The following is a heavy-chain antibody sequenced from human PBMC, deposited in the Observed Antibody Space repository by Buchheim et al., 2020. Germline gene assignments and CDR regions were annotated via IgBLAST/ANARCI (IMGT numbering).Heavy chain of an antibody. J-gene: IGHJ4*02. CDR1: GFTFRNYG. CDR3: ATVAGGAVAGFYLDY. CDR2: VWYDGSNK. V-gene: IGHV3-33*01. D-gene: IGHD6-19*01. Sequence: QVQLVESGGGVVQPGRSLRLSCAASGFTFRNYGMHWVRQAPGKGLEWVAVVWYDGSNKNYADSVKGRFTVSKDNSKNTLYLKMNSLRAEDTAMYYCATVAGGAVAGFYLDYWGQGTL.